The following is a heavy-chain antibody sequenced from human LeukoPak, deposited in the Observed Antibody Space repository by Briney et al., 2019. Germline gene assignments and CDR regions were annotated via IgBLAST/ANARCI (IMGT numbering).Heavy chain of an antibody. CDR3: ASPGRSSVWYAFDI. Sequence: HPGGALRLSCAASGFTFSTYEMNWVRQAPGKGQEWVSFISSSGSIKYYAESLNGRFTISRDNAKNSLYLQMNSLRAEDTAVYYCASPGRSSVWYAFDIWGQGTMVTVSS. CDR2: ISSSGSIK. D-gene: IGHD6-19*01. J-gene: IGHJ3*02. CDR1: GFTFSTYE. V-gene: IGHV3-48*03.